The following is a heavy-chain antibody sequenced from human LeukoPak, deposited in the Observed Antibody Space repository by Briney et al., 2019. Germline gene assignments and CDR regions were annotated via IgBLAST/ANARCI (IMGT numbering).Heavy chain of an antibody. J-gene: IGHJ4*02. CDR1: GFTFSSFS. V-gene: IGHV3-21*01. CDR3: ARDQGGRYYDSSGYSIDY. CDR2: ISSSSAYI. Sequence: SGGSLRLSCAASGFTFSSFSINWVRQPPGKGLEWVSSISSSSAYIYYADSVKGRFTISRDNAKNSLYLQMNSLRAEDTAVYYCARDQGGRYYDSSGYSIDYWGQGTLVTVSS. D-gene: IGHD3-22*01.